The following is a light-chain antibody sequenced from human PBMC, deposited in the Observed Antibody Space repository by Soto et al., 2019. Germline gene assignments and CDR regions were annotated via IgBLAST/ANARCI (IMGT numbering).Light chain of an antibody. CDR2: DAS. CDR3: HQSDSWT. V-gene: IGKV3-11*01. J-gene: IGKJ1*01. Sequence: EIWLTQCPATLSLSPGGRATLSCRASQSVSSYLAWYHKKTGQAARLLIYDASNRATGVPARFSGSGSGTDFTLTISRTEPEDFAVYYCHQSDSWTFGQGTKVDIK. CDR1: QSVSSY.